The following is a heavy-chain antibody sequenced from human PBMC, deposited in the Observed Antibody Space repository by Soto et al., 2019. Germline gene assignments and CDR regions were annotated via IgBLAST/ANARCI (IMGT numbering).Heavy chain of an antibody. J-gene: IGHJ1*01. CDR3: ARGGGYDYIVYFQH. CDR1: GGSFSGYY. V-gene: IGHV4-34*01. D-gene: IGHD5-12*01. CDR2: INHSGSN. Sequence: QVQLQQWGAGLLKPSETLSLTCAVYGGSFSGYYWSWIRQPPGKGLEWIGEINHSGSNNYNPTLKSRVTITVDTSKNQFSLKLSSVTAADTAVYYCARGGGYDYIVYFQHWGQGTLVTVSS.